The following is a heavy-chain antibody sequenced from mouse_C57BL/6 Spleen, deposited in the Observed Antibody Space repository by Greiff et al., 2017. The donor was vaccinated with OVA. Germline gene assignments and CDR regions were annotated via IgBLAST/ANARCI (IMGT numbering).Heavy chain of an antibody. D-gene: IGHD2-1*01. J-gene: IGHJ4*01. CDR1: GFTFSSYT. CDR3: AREEIYYGNYYAMDY. Sequence: VQLKQSGGGLVKPGGSLKLSCAASGFTFSSYTMSWVRQTPEKRLEWVATISGGGGNTYYPDSVKGRFTISRDNAKNTLYLQMSSLRSEDTASYYCAREEIYYGNYYAMDYWGQGTSVTVSS. V-gene: IGHV5-9*01. CDR2: ISGGGGNT.